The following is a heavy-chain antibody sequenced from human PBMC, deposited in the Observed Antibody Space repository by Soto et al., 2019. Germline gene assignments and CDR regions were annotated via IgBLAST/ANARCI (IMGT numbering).Heavy chain of an antibody. J-gene: IGHJ5*02. CDR3: AKEERYYYDSSGYLNWFDP. CDR1: GFTFSSYA. CDR2: ISGSGGST. Sequence: SGGSLRLSCAASGFTFSSYAMSWVRQAPGKGLEWVSAISGSGGSTYYADSVKGRFTISRDNSKNTLYLQMNSLRAEDTAVYYCAKEERYYYDSSGYLNWFDPWGQGTLVTVSS. D-gene: IGHD3-22*01. V-gene: IGHV3-23*01.